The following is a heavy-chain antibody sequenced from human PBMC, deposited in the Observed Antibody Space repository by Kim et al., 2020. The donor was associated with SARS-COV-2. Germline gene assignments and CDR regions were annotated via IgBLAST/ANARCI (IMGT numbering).Heavy chain of an antibody. D-gene: IGHD5-12*01. CDR1: GYSFTSYW. J-gene: IGHJ4*02. V-gene: IGHV5-51*01. Sequence: GESLKISCKGSGYSFTSYWIGWVRQMPGKGLEWMGIIYPGDSDTRYSPSFQGQVTISADKSISTAYLQWSSLKASDTAMYYCARGVGRWLQFLPYYFDYWGQGTLVTVSS. CDR2: IYPGDSDT. CDR3: ARGVGRWLQFLPYYFDY.